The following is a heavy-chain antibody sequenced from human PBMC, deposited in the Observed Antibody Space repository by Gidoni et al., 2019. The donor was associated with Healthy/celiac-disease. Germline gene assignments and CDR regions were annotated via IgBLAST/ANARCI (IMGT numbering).Heavy chain of an antibody. V-gene: IGHV1-69*08. CDR3: ARDVGTTGTTNY. J-gene: IGHJ4*02. Sequence: QVQLVQSGAEVKKPGSSVKVSCKDSGGTFSSYTISWVRQAPGQGLEWMGRIIPILGIANYAQKFQGRVTITADKSTSTAYMELSSLRSEDTAVYYCARDVGTTGTTNYWGQGTLVTVSS. CDR2: IIPILGIA. D-gene: IGHD1-1*01. CDR1: GGTFSSYT.